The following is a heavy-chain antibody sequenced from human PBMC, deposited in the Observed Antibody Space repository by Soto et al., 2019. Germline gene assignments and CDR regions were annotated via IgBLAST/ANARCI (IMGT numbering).Heavy chain of an antibody. Sequence: PSETLSLTCAVYGGSFGAYYWSWIRQPPGKGLEWLGEINHSGNINYNPSLKSRVTISIDTSKNHFSLKVTSVTEADTDVYYCTTDRGNYWGQGTLVTVSS. J-gene: IGHJ4*02. CDR2: INHSGNI. CDR1: GGSFGAYY. CDR3: TTDRGNY. V-gene: IGHV4-34*01.